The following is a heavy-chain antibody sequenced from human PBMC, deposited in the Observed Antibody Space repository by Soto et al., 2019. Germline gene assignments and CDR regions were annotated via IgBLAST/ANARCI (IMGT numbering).Heavy chain of an antibody. V-gene: IGHV4-34*01. J-gene: IGHJ4*02. CDR3: ARGKAVDY. CDR1: GGSFSGYY. Sequence: PSETLSLTCAVYGGSFSGYYWSWIRQPPGKGLEWIGEINHSGSTNYNPSLKSRVTISVDTSENQFSLKLSSVTAADTAVYYCARGKAVDYWGQGTLVTVSS. CDR2: INHSGST.